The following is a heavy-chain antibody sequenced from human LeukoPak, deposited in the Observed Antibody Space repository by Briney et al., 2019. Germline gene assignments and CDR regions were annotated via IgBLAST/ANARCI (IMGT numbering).Heavy chain of an antibody. CDR3: ARDDYGSGSYPFYYGMDV. CDR1: GFTFSAYG. V-gene: IGHV3-33*01. J-gene: IGHJ6*02. Sequence: GSLSLSCAASGFTFSAYGMHWVRPAPGKGLGWVAVVWYDGSNKYYADSVKGRFTISRDNSKNTLYLQMNSLRAEDTAVYYCARDDYGSGSYPFYYGMDVWGQGTTVTVSS. D-gene: IGHD3-10*01. CDR2: VWYDGSNK.